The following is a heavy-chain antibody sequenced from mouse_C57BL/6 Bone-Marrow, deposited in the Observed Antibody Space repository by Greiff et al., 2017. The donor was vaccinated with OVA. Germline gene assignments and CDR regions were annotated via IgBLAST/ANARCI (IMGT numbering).Heavy chain of an antibody. V-gene: IGHV5-17*01. Sequence: EVTVVESGGGLVKPGGSLKLSCAASGFTFSDYGMHWVRQAPEKGLEWVAYISSGSSTIYYADTVKGRFTISRDNAKNTLFLQMTSLRSEDTAMYYCARWLLPYAMDYWGQGTSVTVSS. CDR2: ISSGSSTI. D-gene: IGHD2-3*01. CDR3: ARWLLPYAMDY. CDR1: GFTFSDYG. J-gene: IGHJ4*01.